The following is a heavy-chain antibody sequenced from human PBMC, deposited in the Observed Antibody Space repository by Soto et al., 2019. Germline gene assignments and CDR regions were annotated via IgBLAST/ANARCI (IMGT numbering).Heavy chain of an antibody. D-gene: IGHD6-19*01. CDR3: ARDRPPPGSSGWSYYYYGMDV. J-gene: IGHJ6*02. Sequence: QVQLQESGPGLVKTSETLSLTCTVSGGSVSSGSYYWSWIRQPPGKGLEWIGYIYYSGSTNYNPSLTSRVTISVDTSKNQFSLKLSSVTAADTAVYYCARDRPPPGSSGWSYYYYGMDVWGQGTTVTVSS. CDR1: GGSVSSGSYY. CDR2: IYYSGST. V-gene: IGHV4-61*01.